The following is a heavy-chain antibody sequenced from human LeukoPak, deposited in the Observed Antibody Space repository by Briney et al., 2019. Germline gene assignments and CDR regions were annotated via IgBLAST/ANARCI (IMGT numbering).Heavy chain of an antibody. J-gene: IGHJ4*02. CDR3: ARDLGSVVPAAIPDSG. V-gene: IGHV4-30-4*08. Sequence: PSQTLSLTCTVSGGSISSGDYYWSWIRQPPGKGLEWIGYIYYSGSTYYNPSLKSRVTISVDTSKNQFSLKLSSVTAADTAVYYCARDLGSVVPAAIPDSGWGQGTLVTVSS. CDR2: IYYSGST. CDR1: GGSISSGDYY. D-gene: IGHD2-2*02.